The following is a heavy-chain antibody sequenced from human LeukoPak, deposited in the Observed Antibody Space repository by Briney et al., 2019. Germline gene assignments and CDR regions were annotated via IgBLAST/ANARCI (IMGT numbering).Heavy chain of an antibody. CDR2: IYDSEST. Sequence: PSGTLSLTCAVSGGSISSSNWWSWVRQPPGKGLEWIGEIYDSESTNYNPSLKSRVTISVDTSKSQFSLKLSSVTAADTAVYYCARGGRFGAGNDYWGQGTLVAVSS. J-gene: IGHJ4*02. D-gene: IGHD3-10*01. CDR3: ARGGRFGAGNDY. CDR1: GGSISSSNW. V-gene: IGHV4-4*02.